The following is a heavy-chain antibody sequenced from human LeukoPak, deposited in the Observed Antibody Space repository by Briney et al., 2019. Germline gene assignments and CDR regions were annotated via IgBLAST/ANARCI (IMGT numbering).Heavy chain of an antibody. CDR1: GYTFINYW. Sequence: GESLQISCKGSGYTFINYWIAWVRQMPGKGLEWMGIIHPSDSDTRYSPSFQGQVTISVDKSINTAYLQWSGLKASDTAMYYCARLESIAARGMDVWGQGTTVTVSS. J-gene: IGHJ6*02. D-gene: IGHD6-6*01. CDR3: ARLESIAARGMDV. CDR2: IHPSDSDT. V-gene: IGHV5-51*01.